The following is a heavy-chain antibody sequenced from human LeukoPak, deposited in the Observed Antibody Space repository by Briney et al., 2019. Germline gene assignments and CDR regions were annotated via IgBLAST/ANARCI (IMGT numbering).Heavy chain of an antibody. D-gene: IGHD3-10*01. CDR1: GFTFSNFS. CDR3: ARGGPMVRGIIYYFDY. Sequence: GGSLRLSCAASGFTFSNFSMNWVRQAPGKGLEWLSYISSTSTITYDADSVRGRFTISRDNAKNSLDLQMNSLRAEDTAVYYCARGGPMVRGIIYYFDYWGPGTRVTVSS. V-gene: IGHV3-48*01. CDR2: ISSTSTIT. J-gene: IGHJ4*02.